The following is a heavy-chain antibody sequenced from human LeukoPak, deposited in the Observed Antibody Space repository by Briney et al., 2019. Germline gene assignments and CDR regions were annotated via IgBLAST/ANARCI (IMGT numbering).Heavy chain of an antibody. D-gene: IGHD6-13*01. Sequence: SVKVSCKASGGTFSSYAISWVRQAPGQGLEWMGGIIPIFGTANYAQKFQGRVTITTDESTSTAYMELSSLRPEDTAVYYCARGRPIAAAGTDWGQGTLVTVSS. J-gene: IGHJ4*02. CDR3: ARGRPIAAAGTD. V-gene: IGHV1-69*05. CDR1: GGTFSSYA. CDR2: IIPIFGTA.